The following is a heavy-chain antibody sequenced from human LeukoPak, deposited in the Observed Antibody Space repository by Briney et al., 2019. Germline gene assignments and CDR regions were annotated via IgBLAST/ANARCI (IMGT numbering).Heavy chain of an antibody. CDR1: GYTFTTYP. CDR2: IDTNTGSP. J-gene: IGHJ4*02. Sequence: EASVKVSCKASGYTFTTYPINWVRQAPGQGLEWMGWIDTNTGSPTYAQGLTGRFVFSLDTSVSTAFLQINSLKAEDAALYFCVRGIDTTSYFNYWGQGTLVTVSS. CDR3: VRGIDTTSYFNY. D-gene: IGHD3-22*01. V-gene: IGHV7-4-1*02.